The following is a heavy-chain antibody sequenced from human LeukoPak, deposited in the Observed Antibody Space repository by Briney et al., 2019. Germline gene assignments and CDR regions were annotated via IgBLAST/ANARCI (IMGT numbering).Heavy chain of an antibody. CDR2: IYTSGST. D-gene: IGHD6-13*01. Sequence: SETLSLTCTVSGGSISSYYWSWIRQPAGKGLEWIGRIYTSGSTNYNPSLKSRVTMSVDTSRNQFSLKLSSVTAADTAVYYCARGGSSSWYVETGGHSESYYFDYWGQGTLVTVSS. V-gene: IGHV4-4*07. CDR1: GGSISSYY. J-gene: IGHJ4*02. CDR3: ARGGSSSWYVETGGHSESYYFDY.